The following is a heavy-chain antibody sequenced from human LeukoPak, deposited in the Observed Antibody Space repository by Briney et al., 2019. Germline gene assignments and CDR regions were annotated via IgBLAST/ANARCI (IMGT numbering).Heavy chain of an antibody. J-gene: IGHJ4*02. CDR2: ISGSGRTI. CDR1: GFTFSTYE. CDR3: ASSTAIGY. Sequence: PGGSLRLSCAASGFTFSTYEMNWVRQALGKGLEWVSYISGSGRTIYYADSVKGRFTISRDNAKNSLYLQMNSLRTEDTAVYYCASSTAIGYWGQGTLVTVSS. V-gene: IGHV3-48*03.